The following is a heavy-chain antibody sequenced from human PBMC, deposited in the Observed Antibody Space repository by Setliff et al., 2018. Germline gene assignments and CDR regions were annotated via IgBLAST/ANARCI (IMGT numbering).Heavy chain of an antibody. J-gene: IGHJ6*03. CDR1: GGSISSGNYY. D-gene: IGHD3-10*01. CDR3: ARHKSNGSGSYPSLYMDV. CDR2: IYYSGST. Sequence: SETLSLTCRVSGGSISSGNYYWGLIRQPPGKGLEWVATIYYSGSTYSNPSLKSRLIISVDAPNNQFSVKLSSVTAADTAVYYCARHKSNGSGSYPSLYMDVWGKGIMVTVSS. V-gene: IGHV4-39*01.